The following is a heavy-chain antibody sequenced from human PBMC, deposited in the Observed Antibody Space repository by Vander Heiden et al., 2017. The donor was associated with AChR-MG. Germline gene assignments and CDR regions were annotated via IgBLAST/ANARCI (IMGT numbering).Heavy chain of an antibody. V-gene: IGHV3-30*03. CDR3: AMGGGDDYGDLFAY. J-gene: IGHJ4*02. CDR2: ISYDGSNR. D-gene: IGHD4-17*01. Sequence: QVQLVESGGGVVQPGRSLRLSCTASGFTFSNYGMHWVRPAPGKGLEWGAVISYDGSNRIYADSGKGRFTISRDNSKNTLYLQMNRLRVEDTALYYCAMGGGDDYGDLFAYWGQGTLVTVSS. CDR1: GFTFSNYG.